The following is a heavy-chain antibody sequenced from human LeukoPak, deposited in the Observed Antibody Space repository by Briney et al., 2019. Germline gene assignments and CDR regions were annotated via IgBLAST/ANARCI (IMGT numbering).Heavy chain of an antibody. J-gene: IGHJ5*02. CDR2: MNPNTSNT. CDR1: GYTFTTSD. D-gene: IGHD2-2*02. Sequence: ASVKVSCKASGYTFTTSDINWVRQATGQVLEEMGWMNPNTSNTGCAQRFQDGLTMTRQTSISTAYMELSSLRSEDAAVYYCARAPGYCSSTTCDKRFDPWGQGTLVTVSS. CDR3: ARAPGYCSSTTCDKRFDP. V-gene: IGHV1-8*01.